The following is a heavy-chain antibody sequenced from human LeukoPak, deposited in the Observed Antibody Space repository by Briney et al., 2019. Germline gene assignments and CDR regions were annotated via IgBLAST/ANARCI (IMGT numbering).Heavy chain of an antibody. V-gene: IGHV4-30-4*08. J-gene: IGHJ4*02. CDR3: ARYAAYDSRGNYFDY. Sequence: SQTLSLTCTVSGGSISSGDYYWSWIRQPPGKGLEWIGYTYYSGSTYYNPSLKSRVTISVDTSKNQFSLKLSSVTAADTAVYYCARYAAYDSRGNYFDYWGQGTLVTVSS. CDR1: GGSISSGDYY. D-gene: IGHD3-22*01. CDR2: TYYSGST.